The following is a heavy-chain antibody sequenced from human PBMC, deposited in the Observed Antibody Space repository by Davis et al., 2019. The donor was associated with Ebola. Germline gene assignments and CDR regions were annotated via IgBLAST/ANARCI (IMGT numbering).Heavy chain of an antibody. Sequence: ASVKVSCKASGYTFTSYGITWVRQAPGQGLEWMGWINPHNGNTNYAQNVQGRVTMTTDTSTSTAYMELSSLRSEDTAVYYCAREVIVVVVAATRQPYYYYYGMDVWGKGTTVTVSS. V-gene: IGHV1-18*04. CDR1: GYTFTSYG. D-gene: IGHD2-15*01. CDR2: INPHNGNT. J-gene: IGHJ6*04. CDR3: AREVIVVVVAATRQPYYYYYGMDV.